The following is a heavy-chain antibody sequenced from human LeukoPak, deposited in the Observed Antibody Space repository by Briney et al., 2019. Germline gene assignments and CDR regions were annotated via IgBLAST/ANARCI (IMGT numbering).Heavy chain of an antibody. Sequence: PGGPLRLSCAASAFPFSTYSLTWVRQAPGRGLEWVSSISSSSTYIYYADSFKGRFTISRDNAKNSLYLQMNSLRAEDTAVYYCARDLDGYRSGNGAWGQGTLVTVSS. CDR2: ISSSSTYI. V-gene: IGHV3-21*01. J-gene: IGHJ5*02. CDR3: ARDLDGYRSGNGA. CDR1: AFPFSTYS. D-gene: IGHD5-12*01.